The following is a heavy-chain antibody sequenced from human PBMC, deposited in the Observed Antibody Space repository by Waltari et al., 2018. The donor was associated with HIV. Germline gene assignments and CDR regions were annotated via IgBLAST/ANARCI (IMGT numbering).Heavy chain of an antibody. J-gene: IGHJ4*02. CDR1: GGSISGYY. D-gene: IGHD3-16*01. V-gene: IGHV4-4*07. CDR3: ARENDTSWRALGH. CDR2: MSTSGST. Sequence: QVQLQESGPGLVKPSETLSLTCTVSGGSISGYYWSWIRQPGGKGLEWIGRMSTSGSTNYNASHESRVTMSVDTSRNQFSLKLSSVTAADTAVYYCARENDTSWRALGHWGQGTLVTVSS.